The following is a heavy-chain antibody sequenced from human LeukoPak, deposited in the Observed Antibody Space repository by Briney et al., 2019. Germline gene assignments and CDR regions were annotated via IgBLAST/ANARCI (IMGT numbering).Heavy chain of an antibody. D-gene: IGHD3-22*01. CDR2: IKSKTDGGTT. V-gene: IGHV3-15*01. Sequence: GGSLRLSCAASGFTFSNAWMSWVRQAPGKGLEWVGRIKSKTDGGTTDYAETVKDRFTISRDDSKNTLYLQMNSLKTEDTAVYYCTTVSYYYDSSGYIIWGQGTLVTVSS. CDR3: TTVSYYYDSSGYII. CDR1: GFTFSNAW. J-gene: IGHJ4*02.